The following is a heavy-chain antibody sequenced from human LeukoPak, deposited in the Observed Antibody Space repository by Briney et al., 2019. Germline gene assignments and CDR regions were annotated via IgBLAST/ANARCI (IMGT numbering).Heavy chain of an antibody. CDR2: IIPIFGTA. CDR3: ARVATTYCSGGSCSWVI. V-gene: IGHV1-69*13. J-gene: IGHJ3*02. CDR1: GGTFSSYA. Sequence: ASVKVSCKASGGTFSSYAISWVRQAPGQGLELMGGIIPIFGTANYAQKFQGRVTITADESTSTAYMELSSLRSEDTAVYYCARVATTYCSGGSCSWVIWGQGTMVTVSS. D-gene: IGHD2-15*01.